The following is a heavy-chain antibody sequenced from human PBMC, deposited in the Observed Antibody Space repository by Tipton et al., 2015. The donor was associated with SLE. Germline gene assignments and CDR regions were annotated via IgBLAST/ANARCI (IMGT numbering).Heavy chain of an antibody. CDR3: ARLVHDYSNWFDP. V-gene: IGHV4-59*01. Sequence: TLSLTCTVSGGSTSSYYWTWIRQPPGKGLEWIGYVSYTGDTNYNPSLKSRLTISLDTSKNLFSLRLRSVTAADTAVYYCARLVHDYSNWFDPWGQGTLVTVSS. J-gene: IGHJ5*02. CDR2: VSYTGDT. CDR1: GGSTSSYY. D-gene: IGHD4-11*01.